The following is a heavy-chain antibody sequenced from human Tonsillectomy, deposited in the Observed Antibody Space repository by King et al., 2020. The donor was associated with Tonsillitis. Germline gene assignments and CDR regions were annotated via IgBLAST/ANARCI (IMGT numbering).Heavy chain of an antibody. CDR3: ASPIVGDPSGMDV. CDR2: IRSDGIGA. Sequence: VQLVESGGGLIQPGGSLRLSCVASGFTFSRYWMHWVRHAPGKGLVWVSRIRSDGIGANYADFVKGRFTISRDNAKNTLYLQMNSLRAEDTAVYYCASPIVGDPSGMDVWGQGTTVTVSS. J-gene: IGHJ6*02. D-gene: IGHD1-26*01. V-gene: IGHV3-74*01. CDR1: GFTFSRYW.